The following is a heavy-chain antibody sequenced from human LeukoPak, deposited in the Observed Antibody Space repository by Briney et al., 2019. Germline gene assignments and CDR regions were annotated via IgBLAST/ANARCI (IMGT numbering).Heavy chain of an antibody. Sequence: ASVKVSCKASGYTFTSYGISWVRQAPGQRLEWMGWINAGNGNTKYSQKFQGRVTITRDTSASTAYMELSSLRSEDTAVYYCARRGDYALDYWGQGTLVTVSS. CDR1: GYTFTSYG. CDR3: ARRGDYALDY. J-gene: IGHJ4*02. V-gene: IGHV1-3*01. CDR2: INAGNGNT. D-gene: IGHD4-17*01.